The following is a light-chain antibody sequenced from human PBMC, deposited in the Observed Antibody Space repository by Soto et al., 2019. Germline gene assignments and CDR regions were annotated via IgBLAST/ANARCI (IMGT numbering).Light chain of an antibody. Sequence: AIQLTQSPSSLSTFVGDRVTITCRASQGIRSALAWYQQKPGKAPRLLIYDASFLASGVPSRFSGSGSGTDFTLSISNLQPEDFGIYYCQHFNSYSGTFGPGTRVDFK. CDR3: QHFNSYSGT. J-gene: IGKJ3*01. CDR1: QGIRSA. CDR2: DAS. V-gene: IGKV1-13*02.